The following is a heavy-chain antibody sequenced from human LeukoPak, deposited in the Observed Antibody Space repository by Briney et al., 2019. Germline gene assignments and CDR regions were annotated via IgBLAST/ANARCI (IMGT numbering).Heavy chain of an antibody. D-gene: IGHD2-21*02. Sequence: GESLKISCKASGYTFSDYYIGWVRQMPGKGLEWMGIVCPSDSDTRYSPSFQGQVTISADKSINTAYLRWSSLKASDTAMYYCARIKAFCGDHCPLLYKYWGQGTLVTVSS. J-gene: IGHJ4*02. CDR1: GYTFSDYY. CDR3: ARIKAFCGDHCPLLYKY. V-gene: IGHV5-51*01. CDR2: VCPSDSDT.